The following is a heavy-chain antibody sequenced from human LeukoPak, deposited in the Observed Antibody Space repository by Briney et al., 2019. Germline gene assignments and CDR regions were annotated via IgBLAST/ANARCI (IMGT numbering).Heavy chain of an antibody. CDR2: ISAYNGNT. J-gene: IGHJ4*02. CDR1: GYTFTSYG. V-gene: IGHV1-18*01. D-gene: IGHD4-11*01. Sequence: ASVKVSCKASGYTFTSYGISWVRQAPGQGLEWMGWISAYNGNTNYAQKLQGRVTMTTDTSTSTAYMELRSLRSDDTAMYYCATLAYSNSNRYFDYWGQGTLVTVSS. CDR3: ATLAYSNSNRYFDY.